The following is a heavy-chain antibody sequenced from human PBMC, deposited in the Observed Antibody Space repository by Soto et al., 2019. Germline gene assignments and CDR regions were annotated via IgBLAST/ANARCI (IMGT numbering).Heavy chain of an antibody. D-gene: IGHD1-26*01. CDR3: AGRPRRELQGGIDY. CDR2: IYHSGST. Sequence: SETLSLTCAVSGGSISSSNWWSWVRQPPGKGLEWIGEIYHSGSTNYNPSLKSRVTISVDKSKNQFSLKLSSVTAADTAVYYCAGRPRRELQGGIDYWGQGTLVTVSS. CDR1: GGSISSSNW. J-gene: IGHJ4*02. V-gene: IGHV4-4*02.